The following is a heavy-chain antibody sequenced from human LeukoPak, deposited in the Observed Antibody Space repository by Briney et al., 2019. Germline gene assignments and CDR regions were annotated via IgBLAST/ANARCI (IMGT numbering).Heavy chain of an antibody. V-gene: IGHV3-48*02. CDR3: ARDVAAGRGYYYYGMDV. CDR1: GFTFSSYS. CDR2: ISNSSSTI. D-gene: IGHD6-13*01. J-gene: IGHJ6*02. Sequence: GGSLRLSCAASGFTFSSYSMSWVRQAPGKGLEWVSYISNSSSTIYYADSVKGRFTISRDNAKNSLYLQMNSLRDEDTAVYYCARDVAAGRGYYYYGMDVWGQGTTVTVSS.